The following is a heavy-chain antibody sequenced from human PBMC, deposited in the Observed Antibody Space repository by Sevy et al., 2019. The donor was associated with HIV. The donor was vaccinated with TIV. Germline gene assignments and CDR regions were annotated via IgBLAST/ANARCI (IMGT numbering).Heavy chain of an antibody. CDR1: GFTFGGYG. CDR2: ISPDGRNHK. J-gene: IGHJ4*01. D-gene: IGHD2-8*01. CDR3: ARDRREILMSAFKF. Sequence: GGSLRLSCAASGFTFGGYGMHWVRQAPGKGLEWVAIISPDGRNHKYNADFVKGRFTISRDNSKNMVYLQINSLRVEDTGIYYSARDRREILMSAFKFWGHGTMVTVSS. V-gene: IGHV3-33*08.